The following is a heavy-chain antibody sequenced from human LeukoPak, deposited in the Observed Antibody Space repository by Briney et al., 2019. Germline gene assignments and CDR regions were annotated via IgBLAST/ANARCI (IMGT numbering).Heavy chain of an antibody. CDR3: ARDGYYYGSGSYHY. D-gene: IGHD3-10*01. J-gene: IGHJ4*02. CDR1: GFTFSTYS. V-gene: IGHV3-48*04. CDR2: IRGSSNTI. Sequence: GGSLRLSCAASGFTFSTYSMNWVRQAPGKGLEWLSYIRGSSNTIHYADSVKGRFTISRDNAKNSVYLQMNSLRAEDTAVYYCARDGYYYGSGSYHYWGQGTLVTVSS.